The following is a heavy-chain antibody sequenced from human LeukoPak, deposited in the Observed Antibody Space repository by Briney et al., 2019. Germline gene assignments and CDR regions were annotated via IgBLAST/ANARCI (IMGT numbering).Heavy chain of an antibody. D-gene: IGHD4-17*01. V-gene: IGHV3-21*01. CDR3: ARGPFHGVYNWFDP. Sequence: GSALTLSSTTSKIAFSGNNMNWGGQRLRKRKEWVSCISSSSSYIYYADSVKGRFTISRDNAKNSLYLQMNSLRAQDTSVYYWARGPFHGVYNWFDPWGRGTLVSVSS. CDR1: KIAFSGNN. CDR2: ISSSSSYI. J-gene: IGHJ5*02.